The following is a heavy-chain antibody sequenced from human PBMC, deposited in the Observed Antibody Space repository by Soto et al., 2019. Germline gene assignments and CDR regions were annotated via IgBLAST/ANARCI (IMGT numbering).Heavy chain of an antibody. D-gene: IGHD2-2*01. J-gene: IGHJ6*02. CDR3: ARYIPGVRYYGMDV. Sequence: GGSLRLSCAASEFTFSNYAMSWVRQAPGKGLEWVSSISDNGGTTYYADSVKGRFTISRDNSGNKLFLEMYSLRAEDTAVYYCARYIPGVRYYGMDVWGQGTTVTVSS. CDR1: EFTFSNYA. CDR2: ISDNGGTT. V-gene: IGHV3-23*01.